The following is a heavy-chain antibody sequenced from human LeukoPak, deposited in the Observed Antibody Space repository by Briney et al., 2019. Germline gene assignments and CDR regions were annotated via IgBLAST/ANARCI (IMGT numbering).Heavy chain of an antibody. D-gene: IGHD3-3*01. CDR2: IWYDETNK. Sequence: GGSLRLSCAASGFKFTNYGIHWVRQGPGKGLEWVADIWYDETNKHYADSVKGRFIISRDNSKNTVFLQMDSLRVEDTAVYYCARDDHDFWSGYGFDVWGQGTRVTVSS. CDR3: ARDDHDFWSGYGFDV. V-gene: IGHV3-33*01. CDR1: GFKFTNYG. J-gene: IGHJ3*01.